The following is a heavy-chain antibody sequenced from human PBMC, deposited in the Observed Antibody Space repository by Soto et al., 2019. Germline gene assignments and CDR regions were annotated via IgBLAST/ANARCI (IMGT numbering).Heavy chain of an antibody. V-gene: IGHV4-38-2*02. Sequence: PSETQSLTCAVSGYSISSGYYWGWIRQPPGKGLEWIGSIYHSGSTYYNPSLKSRVTISVDTSKNQFSLKLSSVTAADTAVYYCARDNDDFWSGYYTVVNWFDPWGQGTLVTVSS. CDR2: IYHSGST. CDR1: GYSISSGYY. D-gene: IGHD3-3*01. CDR3: ARDNDDFWSGYYTVVNWFDP. J-gene: IGHJ5*02.